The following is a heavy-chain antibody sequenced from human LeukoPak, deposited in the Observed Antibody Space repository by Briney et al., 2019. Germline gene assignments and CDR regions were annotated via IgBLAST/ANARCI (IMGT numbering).Heavy chain of an antibody. CDR1: GYTFTGYY. J-gene: IGHJ6*03. D-gene: IGHD2-21*01. V-gene: IGHV1-2*02. Sequence: ASVRVSCKPSGYTFTGYYIHWVRQAPGQGLEWMGWINPNSGDTNYAQNFHGRITMTRDTSITTAYMELSSLRSDDAAVYYCGRGVRDYGGFQLYYSYYYMDVWGKGTTVTVSS. CDR2: INPNSGDT. CDR3: GRGVRDYGGFQLYYSYYYMDV.